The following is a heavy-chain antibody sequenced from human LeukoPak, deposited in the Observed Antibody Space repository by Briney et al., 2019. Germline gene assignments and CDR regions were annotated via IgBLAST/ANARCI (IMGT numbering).Heavy chain of an antibody. J-gene: IGHJ4*02. V-gene: IGHV3-23*01. D-gene: IGHD2-15*01. CDR1: GFTFSSYA. CDR2: IRDSGSST. CDR3: AKDREGVVVAATLVY. Sequence: GGALRLSCAASGFTFSSYAMSWVRQAPGRGLEWVSAIRDSGSSTHYADSVKGRFTISRDNSKNTLYLQMNSLRAEDTAVYYCAKDREGVVVAATLVYWGQGTLVTVSS.